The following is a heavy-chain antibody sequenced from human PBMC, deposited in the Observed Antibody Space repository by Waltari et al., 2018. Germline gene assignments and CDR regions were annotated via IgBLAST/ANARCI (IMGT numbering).Heavy chain of an antibody. D-gene: IGHD6-25*01. J-gene: IGHJ6*02. Sequence: EVQLVESGGGLVQPGGSLRLSCAASGFTFSSYEMNWVRQAPGKGLEWVSYISSSGSTIYYADSVKGRFTISRDNAKNSLYLQMNSLRAEDTAVYYCARGPRIAAISYYGMDVWGQGTTVTVSS. CDR3: ARGPRIAAISYYGMDV. V-gene: IGHV3-48*03. CDR1: GFTFSSYE. CDR2: ISSSGSTI.